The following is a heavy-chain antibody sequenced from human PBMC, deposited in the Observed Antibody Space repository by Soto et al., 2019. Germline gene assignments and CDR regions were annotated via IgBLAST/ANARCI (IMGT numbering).Heavy chain of an antibody. V-gene: IGHV1-69*13. CDR2: IIPIFGTA. CDR1: GGTFSSYA. J-gene: IGHJ5*02. D-gene: IGHD3-10*01. Sequence: SVKVSCKASGGTFSSYAISWVRQAPGQGLEWMGGIIPIFGTANYAQKFQGRVTITADESTSTAYMELSSLRSEDTAVYYCARDGSGSYYVWARTSYNWLDPWGQGTLVTVSS. CDR3: ARDGSGSYYVWARTSYNWLDP.